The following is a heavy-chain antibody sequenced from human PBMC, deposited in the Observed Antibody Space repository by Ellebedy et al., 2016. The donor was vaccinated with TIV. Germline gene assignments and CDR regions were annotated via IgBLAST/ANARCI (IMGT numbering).Heavy chain of an antibody. CDR3: VRDLAGRSGF. D-gene: IGHD6-19*01. J-gene: IGHJ4*02. Sequence: GESLKISXAASGFAFSSNWMHWVRQAPGKGLVWVARTNEDGSITNYAESVKGRFTISRDNAKNNLYLQMNSLRAEDTAVYYCVRDLAGRSGFWGQGTLVTVSS. CDR2: TNEDGSIT. CDR1: GFAFSSNW. V-gene: IGHV3-74*01.